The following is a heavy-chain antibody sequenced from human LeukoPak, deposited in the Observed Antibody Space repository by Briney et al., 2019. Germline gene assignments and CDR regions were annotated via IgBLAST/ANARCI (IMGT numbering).Heavy chain of an antibody. CDR3: ARAGYYYYCGAV. CDR1: CGSISSYY. J-gene: IGHJ6*03. Sequence: SETLSLTCTVSCGSISSYYWSLIRQPAGKGLEWIGRIYSSGSTNYNPSLKSRVTSSSETSKNQLSLKLTSVTAADTAVYYRARAGYYYYCGAVWGKGTTDTVSS. CDR2: IYSSGST. V-gene: IGHV4-4*07.